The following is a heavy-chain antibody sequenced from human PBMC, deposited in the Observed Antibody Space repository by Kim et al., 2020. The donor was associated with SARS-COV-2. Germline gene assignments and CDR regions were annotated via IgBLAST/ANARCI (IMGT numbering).Heavy chain of an antibody. V-gene: IGHV3-23*01. CDR2: ITARGGST. CDR1: GFTFISYA. D-gene: IGHD4-17*01. J-gene: IGHJ4*02. Sequence: GGSLRLSCAASGFTFISYAMSGVRQAPGKGLEWVSVITARGGSTYYADSVKGRFTISRDISKNTLYLQINSLRAEDTAIYYCAKVLATATNRDYFDYWGQGTLVTVSS. CDR3: AKVLATATNRDYFDY.